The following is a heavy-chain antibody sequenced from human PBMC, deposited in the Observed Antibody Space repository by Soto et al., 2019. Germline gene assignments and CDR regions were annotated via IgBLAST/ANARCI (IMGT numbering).Heavy chain of an antibody. V-gene: IGHV3-33*01. CDR1: GFTFSSYG. CDR2: IWYDGSNK. J-gene: IGHJ4*02. CDR3: ASWCSSSGLSEFDY. Sequence: QVQLVESGGGVVQPGRSLRLSCAASGFTFSSYGMHWVRQAPCKGLEWVAVIWYDGSNKYYADSVKGRFTISRDNSKNTLYLQMNTLRAEDTAVYYCASWCSSSGLSEFDYWGQGTLVTVSS. D-gene: IGHD6-6*01.